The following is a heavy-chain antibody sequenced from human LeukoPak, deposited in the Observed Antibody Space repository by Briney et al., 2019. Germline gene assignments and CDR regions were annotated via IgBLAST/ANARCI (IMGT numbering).Heavy chain of an antibody. CDR2: INPNSGGT. V-gene: IGHV1-2*02. CDR3: AKDTGYGSSWGAFDI. D-gene: IGHD6-13*01. J-gene: IGHJ3*02. Sequence: ASVKVSCKASGYTFTGYYMHWVRQAPGQGLEWMGWINPNSGGTNYAQKFQGRVTMTRDTSISTAYMELSRLRSDDTAVYYCAKDTGYGSSWGAFDIWGQGTMATVSS. CDR1: GYTFTGYY.